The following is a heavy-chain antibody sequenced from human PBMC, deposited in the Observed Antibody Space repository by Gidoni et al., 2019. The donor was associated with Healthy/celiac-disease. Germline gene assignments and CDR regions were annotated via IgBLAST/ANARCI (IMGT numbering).Heavy chain of an antibody. Sequence: QAQLQESDARLVKPSEALSLPGTAAGGSISSYYWSWIRQPPGKGLEWIGDINYSGSTHYNPTLKSRVTISIDTSKNQFSRKLSSVAAAYTAVYYCATGYSSDLFDYWGQGTLVTVSS. V-gene: IGHV4-59*08. J-gene: IGHJ4*02. CDR2: INYSGST. D-gene: IGHD6-19*01. CDR1: GGSISSYY. CDR3: ATGYSSDLFDY.